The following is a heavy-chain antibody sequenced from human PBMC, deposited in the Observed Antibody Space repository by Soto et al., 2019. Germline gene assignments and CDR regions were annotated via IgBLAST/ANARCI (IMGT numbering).Heavy chain of an antibody. CDR1: GGMFYSSA. J-gene: IGHJ4*02. CDR3: SFPPNWPSQLTRY. V-gene: IGHV1-69*13. Sequence: SVKVSCKASGGMFYSSAINWVRQAPGQGLEWMGGIVPMNGSPKYAQEFLGRVTISADASATTAYMDLSGLKSEDTAVYYCSFPPNWPSQLTRYGGGGTQVPVPS. D-gene: IGHD1-1*01. CDR2: IVPMNGSP.